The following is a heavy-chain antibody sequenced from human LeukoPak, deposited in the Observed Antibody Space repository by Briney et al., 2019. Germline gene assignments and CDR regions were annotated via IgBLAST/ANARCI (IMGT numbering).Heavy chain of an antibody. CDR3: AGSIGGEVDP. V-gene: IGHV1-69*02. CDR1: GGTFSSYT. D-gene: IGHD2-21*01. J-gene: IGHJ5*02. Sequence: SVKVSCKASGGTFSSYTISWVRQAPGQGLEWMGRITPILGIANYAQKFQGRVTITADKSTSTAYMELSSLRSEDTAVYYCAGSIGGEVDPWGQGTLVTVSS. CDR2: ITPILGIA.